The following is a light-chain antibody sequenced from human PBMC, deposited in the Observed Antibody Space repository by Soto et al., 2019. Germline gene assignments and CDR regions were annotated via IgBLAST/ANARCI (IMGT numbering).Light chain of an antibody. Sequence: DIQMTQSPSSLSASVGDRVTITCQASRDISTYLNWYQQKPGKAPKLLIYAASDLETGAPSRFSGSGSGTDFPLTISSLQPEDFATYYCQQYESPLLTFGEGPRWRSN. V-gene: IGKV1-33*01. CDR1: RDISTY. J-gene: IGKJ4*01. CDR3: QQYESPLLT. CDR2: AAS.